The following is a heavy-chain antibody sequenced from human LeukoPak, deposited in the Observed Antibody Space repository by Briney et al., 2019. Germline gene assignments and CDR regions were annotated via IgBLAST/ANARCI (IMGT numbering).Heavy chain of an antibody. D-gene: IGHD4-11*01. CDR1: GYSFTNYW. Sequence: PGESLKISCKGSGYSFTNYWIVWVRQMPGKGLEWMGIIYPGASNTLYNPSFQGQATVSADKSVTTAYLQWSSLKASDTALYFCARQSNLDYSNSAGYFDYWGQGTLVTVSS. CDR3: ARQSNLDYSNSAGYFDY. J-gene: IGHJ4*02. CDR2: IYPGASNT. V-gene: IGHV5-51*01.